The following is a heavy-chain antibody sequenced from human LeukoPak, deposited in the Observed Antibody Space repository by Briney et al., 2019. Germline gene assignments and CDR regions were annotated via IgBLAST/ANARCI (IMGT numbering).Heavy chain of an antibody. Sequence: KPSETLSLTCTVSGGSIRSYYWSWIRQPPGKGLEWIGEINHSGSTNYNPSLKSRVTISVDTSKNQFSLKLSSVTAADTAVYYCARGLYDFWSLLHWFDPWGQGTLVTVSS. D-gene: IGHD3-3*01. J-gene: IGHJ5*02. V-gene: IGHV4-34*01. CDR3: ARGLYDFWSLLHWFDP. CDR2: INHSGST. CDR1: GGSIRSYY.